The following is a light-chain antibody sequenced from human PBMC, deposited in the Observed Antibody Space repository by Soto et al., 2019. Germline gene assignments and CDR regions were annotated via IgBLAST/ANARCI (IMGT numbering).Light chain of an antibody. Sequence: DIHMTQSRSTLASSLVDRVTVACRASQSISSWLAWYQQKPGKAPKLLIYKASSLESGVPSRFSGSGSGTEFTLTISSLQPDDFATYYCQQYNNYLITFGQGTRLEIK. V-gene: IGKV1-5*03. J-gene: IGKJ5*01. CDR3: QQYNNYLIT. CDR2: KAS. CDR1: QSISSW.